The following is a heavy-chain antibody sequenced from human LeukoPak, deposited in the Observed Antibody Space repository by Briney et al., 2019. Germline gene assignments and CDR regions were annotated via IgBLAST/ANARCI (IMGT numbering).Heavy chain of an antibody. CDR3: ARARDYYEPSY. D-gene: IGHD3-22*01. J-gene: IGHJ4*02. CDR2: IIPILGIA. Sequence: SVKVSCKASGYTFTSYYMHWVRQAPGQGLEWMGRIIPILGIANYAQKFQGRVTITADKSTSTAYMELRSLRADDTAVYYCARARDYYEPSYWGQGTLVTVSS. V-gene: IGHV1-69*04. CDR1: GYTFTSYY.